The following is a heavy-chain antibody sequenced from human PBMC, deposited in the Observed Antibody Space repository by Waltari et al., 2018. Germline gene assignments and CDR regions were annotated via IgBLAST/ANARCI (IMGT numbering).Heavy chain of an antibody. J-gene: IGHJ4*02. D-gene: IGHD5-18*01. CDR1: GFPFSRYT. V-gene: IGHV3-48*04. Sequence: EVQLVESGCGSVQPGGSLRLSCASSGFPFSRYTMNWVRRAPGKGLEWVSYISSSSSTIYYADSVKGRFTISRDNAKNSLYLQMNSLRAEDTAVYYYARDGIQLWLYYFDYWGQGTLVTVSS. CDR3: ARDGIQLWLYYFDY. CDR2: ISSSSSTI.